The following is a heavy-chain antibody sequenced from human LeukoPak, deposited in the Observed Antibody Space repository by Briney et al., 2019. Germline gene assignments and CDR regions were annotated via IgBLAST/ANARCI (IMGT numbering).Heavy chain of an antibody. CDR1: GFTFSSYS. Sequence: PGGSLRLSCAASGFTFSSYSMNWVRQAPGKGLEWVSVISGGGDSTYYADSVKGRFTISRDNSKNTLYLEMNSLRAEDTALYYCAREVPYFDLWGRGTLVTVSS. CDR2: ISGGGDST. V-gene: IGHV3-23*01. CDR3: AREVPYFDL. J-gene: IGHJ2*01.